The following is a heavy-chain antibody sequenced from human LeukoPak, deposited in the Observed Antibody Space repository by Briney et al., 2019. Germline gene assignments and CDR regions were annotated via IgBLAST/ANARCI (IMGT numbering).Heavy chain of an antibody. CDR2: ISGYYGNT. CDR1: GYTFTSYV. D-gene: IGHD6-19*01. J-gene: IGHJ4*02. Sequence: AAVKVSCKASGYTFTSYVISWVRPAPGQGLERMVWISGYYGNTDSAQNLQGRVTMPRDTSTITAYMELRSLTSDDTAVYYCARRGPVGGGWGFDYWGQGTLVTVSS. V-gene: IGHV1-18*01. CDR3: ARRGPVGGGWGFDY.